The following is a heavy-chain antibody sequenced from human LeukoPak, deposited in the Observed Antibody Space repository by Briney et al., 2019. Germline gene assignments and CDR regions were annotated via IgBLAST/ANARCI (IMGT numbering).Heavy chain of an antibody. J-gene: IGHJ4*02. V-gene: IGHV4-59*01. CDR2: IYYSGST. CDR3: ARGGLLWFGELLSPHEIDY. D-gene: IGHD3-10*01. CDR1: GGSISSYY. Sequence: KPSETLSLTCTVSGGSISSYYWSWIRQPPGKGLEWIGYIYYSGSTNYNPSLKSRVTISVDTSKNQFSLKLSSVTAADTAVYYCARGGLLWFGELLSPHEIDYWGQGTLVTVSS.